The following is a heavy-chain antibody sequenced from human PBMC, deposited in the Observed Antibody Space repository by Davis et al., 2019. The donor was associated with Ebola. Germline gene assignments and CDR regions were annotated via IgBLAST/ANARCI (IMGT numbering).Heavy chain of an antibody. CDR2: IWDDGSNK. Sequence: GGSLRLSCAASGFTLSGYDMNWVRQAPGKGLQWVAVIWDDGSNKYYADSVKGRFTISRDNSKNTLYLQMNSLRAEDTAVYYCARIDNTLGCANWGQGTLVTVSS. CDR1: GFTLSGYD. J-gene: IGHJ4*02. D-gene: IGHD2-2*02. V-gene: IGHV3-33*01. CDR3: ARIDNTLGCAN.